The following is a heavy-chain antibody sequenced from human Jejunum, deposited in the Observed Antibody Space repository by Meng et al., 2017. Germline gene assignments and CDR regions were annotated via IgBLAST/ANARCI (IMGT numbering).Heavy chain of an antibody. J-gene: IGHJ4*02. V-gene: IGHV3-30*03. CDR3: ATTGEDGAGLDY. CDR1: AFTLSRCV. CDR2: ISYDGNKK. Sequence: QVQLVKSGGGMVQPGRSLRLPCAGSAFTLSRCVMHWVRQAPGKGLEWVASISYDGNKKYFADSVKGRFTISRDDSKNTLYLQMNSLRAEDTAVYYCATTGEDGAGLDYWGQGTLVTVSS. D-gene: IGHD1-14*01.